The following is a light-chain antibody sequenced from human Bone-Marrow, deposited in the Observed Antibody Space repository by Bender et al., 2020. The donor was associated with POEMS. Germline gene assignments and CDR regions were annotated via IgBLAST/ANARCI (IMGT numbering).Light chain of an antibody. CDR2: QVN. CDR1: SRDVGNHNS. Sequence: QSALTQPPSASGSPGQSVLISCTGTSRDVGNHNSVSWYQQHPGKAPKLIIYQVNKRPSGVPDRFSGSKSGNTASLTVSGLQAEDEADYCCSSYAGSNNLVFGGGTKLTVL. J-gene: IGLJ2*01. V-gene: IGLV2-8*01. CDR3: SSYAGSNNLV.